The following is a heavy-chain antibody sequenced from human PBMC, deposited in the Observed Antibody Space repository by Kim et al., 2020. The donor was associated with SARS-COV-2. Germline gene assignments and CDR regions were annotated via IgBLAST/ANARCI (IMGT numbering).Heavy chain of an antibody. J-gene: IGHJ4*02. D-gene: IGHD3-3*01. Sequence: AHSVKGRFTISRDNHKNTLDLQMNSLRAEDTAVYYCARDYEGYYFDYWGQGTVVTVFS. CDR3: ARDYEGYYFDY. V-gene: IGHV3-30*01.